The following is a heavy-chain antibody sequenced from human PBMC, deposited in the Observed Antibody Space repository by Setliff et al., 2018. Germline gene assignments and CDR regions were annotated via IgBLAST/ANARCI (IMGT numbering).Heavy chain of an antibody. CDR2: INAANGNT. Sequence: ASVKVSCKASGYTFTSYGVHWVRQAPGQRLEWMGWINAANGNTNYAQKLQGRVTMTTDTSTSTAFMQLSSLRSDGTAVYYCVREGVDSRSSTDYRYYMDVWGKGTTVTVSS. CDR1: GYTFTSYG. J-gene: IGHJ6*03. V-gene: IGHV1-3*01. CDR3: VREGVDSRSSTDYRYYMDV. D-gene: IGHD3-22*01.